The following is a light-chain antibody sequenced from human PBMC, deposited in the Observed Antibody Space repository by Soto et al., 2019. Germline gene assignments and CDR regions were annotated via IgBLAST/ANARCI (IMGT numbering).Light chain of an antibody. J-gene: IGKJ2*01. Sequence: GDRVTTTCRASQSIDNWLAWYQQKPGKAPQLLIYDASRVKTGVPSRFTASGSGTEFTLTINTLQADDSATYFCQHYNGYPYTFGPGTKVDIK. V-gene: IGKV1-5*01. CDR1: QSIDNW. CDR2: DAS. CDR3: QHYNGYPYT.